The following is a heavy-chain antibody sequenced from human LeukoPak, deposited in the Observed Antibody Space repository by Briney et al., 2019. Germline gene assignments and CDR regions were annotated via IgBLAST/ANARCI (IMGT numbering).Heavy chain of an antibody. CDR1: GYTFTDYY. Sequence: ASVKVSCKASGYTFTDYYMHWVRQAPGQGLEWMGWINPNSGGTNYAQKFQGRVTMTRDTSISTAYMELSRLRYDDKAVYYCARASYYYDSSGYPGYYFDYWGQGTLVTVSS. J-gene: IGHJ4*02. CDR3: ARASYYYDSSGYPGYYFDY. D-gene: IGHD3-22*01. V-gene: IGHV1-2*02. CDR2: INPNSGGT.